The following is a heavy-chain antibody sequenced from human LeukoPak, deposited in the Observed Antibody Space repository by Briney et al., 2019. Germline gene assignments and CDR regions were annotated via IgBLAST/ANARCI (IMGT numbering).Heavy chain of an antibody. D-gene: IGHD5-24*01. V-gene: IGHV1-46*01. CDR2: INPRSGST. Sequence: ASVKVSCRTSGYTLINYFRHWVRQAPGQGLEWMGVINPRSGSTTFAQMFQGRLTMTRDTSTSTVYVELSSLRSEDTVEYYCAREGDGYKNFDYWGQGTLVTVSS. CDR3: AREGDGYKNFDY. J-gene: IGHJ4*02. CDR1: GYTLINYF.